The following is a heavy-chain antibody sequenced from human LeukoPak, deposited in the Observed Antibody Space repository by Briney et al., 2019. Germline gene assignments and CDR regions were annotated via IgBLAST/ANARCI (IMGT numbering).Heavy chain of an antibody. V-gene: IGHV3-30*04. D-gene: IGHD5-18*01. CDR3: AKDRYSYGSYYFDY. Sequence: PGGSLRLSCAASGFTFSSYAMHWVRQAPGKGLEWVAVISYDGSNKYYADSVKGRFTISRDNSKNTLYLQMNSLRAEDTAVYYCAKDRYSYGSYYFDYWGQGTLVTVSS. J-gene: IGHJ4*02. CDR1: GFTFSSYA. CDR2: ISYDGSNK.